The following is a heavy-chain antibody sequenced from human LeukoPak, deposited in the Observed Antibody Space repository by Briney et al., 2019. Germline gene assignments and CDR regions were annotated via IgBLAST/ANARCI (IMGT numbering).Heavy chain of an antibody. V-gene: IGHV3-21*01. CDR2: ISNSGSSI. Sequence: GGSLRLSCATSAFTFRSYGMNWVRQAPGKGLEWVSSISNSGSSIYYADSVKGRFTISRDNAKNSLYLQMNSLRAEDTAVYYCAGTNYYDSSGYYSSFDYWGQGTLVTVSS. CDR1: AFTFRSYG. D-gene: IGHD3-22*01. J-gene: IGHJ4*02. CDR3: AGTNYYDSSGYYSSFDY.